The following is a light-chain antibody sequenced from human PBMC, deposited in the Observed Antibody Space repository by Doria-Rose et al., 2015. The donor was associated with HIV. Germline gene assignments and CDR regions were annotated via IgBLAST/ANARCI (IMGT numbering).Light chain of an antibody. CDR1: QSFSSTY. V-gene: IGKV3-20*01. CDR2: DGS. J-gene: IGKJ1*01. Sequence: TQSPGTLSLSPGERATLSCRASQSFSSTYLAWYQQKPGQAPRLLIYDGSTRATGIPDRFSASGSGTDLTLTINRLEPEDFALYYCHQYGTSWTFGQGTKVEI. CDR3: HQYGTSWT.